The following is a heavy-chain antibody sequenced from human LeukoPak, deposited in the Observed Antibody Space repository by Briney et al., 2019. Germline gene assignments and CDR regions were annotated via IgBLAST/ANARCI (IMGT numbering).Heavy chain of an antibody. CDR1: GFTFDDYA. CDR2: ISWNSGSI. CDR3: AKLTAAAGSDY. Sequence: PGRSLRLSCAASGFTFDDYAMHWVRHAPGKGLEWVSGISWNSGSIGYADSVKGRFTISRDNAKNSLYLQMNSLRAEDTALYYCAKLTAAAGSDYWGQGTLVTASS. V-gene: IGHV3-9*01. J-gene: IGHJ4*02. D-gene: IGHD6-13*01.